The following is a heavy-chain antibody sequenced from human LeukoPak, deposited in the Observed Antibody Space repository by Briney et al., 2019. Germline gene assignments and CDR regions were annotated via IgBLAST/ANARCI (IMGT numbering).Heavy chain of an antibody. Sequence: WGTLTLSCAASGCTFSSYAMSWVRQAPRMGLERVSILTDSGGDTAHADSVKGRFTISRDNSKNTLYLQMNSLSAEDTAVYYCAREADYYYDSSGSFDYWGQGTLVTVSS. CDR3: AREADYYYDSSGSFDY. CDR2: LTDSGGDT. J-gene: IGHJ4*02. CDR1: GCTFSSYA. V-gene: IGHV3-23*01. D-gene: IGHD3-22*01.